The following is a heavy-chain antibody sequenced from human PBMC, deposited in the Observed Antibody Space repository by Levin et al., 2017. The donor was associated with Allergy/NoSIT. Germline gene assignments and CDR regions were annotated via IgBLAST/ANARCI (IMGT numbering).Heavy chain of an antibody. D-gene: IGHD3-22*01. V-gene: IGHV3-11*01. CDR2: ISSSGSTI. J-gene: IGHJ5*02. CDR1: GFTFSDYY. Sequence: GESLKISCAASGFTFSDYYMSWIRQAPGKGLEWVSYISSSGSTIYYADSVKGRFTISRDNAKNSLYLQMNSLRAEDTAVYYCARDLYYDSSGYPELGWFDPWGQGTLVTVSS. CDR3: ARDLYYDSSGYPELGWFDP.